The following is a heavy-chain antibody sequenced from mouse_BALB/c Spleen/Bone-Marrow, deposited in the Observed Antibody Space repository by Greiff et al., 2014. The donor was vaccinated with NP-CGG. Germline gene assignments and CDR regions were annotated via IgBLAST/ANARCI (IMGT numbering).Heavy chain of an antibody. CDR1: GYAFSSFW. Sequence: VKLVESGAELVRPGSSVKISCKASGYAFSSFWMNWMKQRPGQGPEWIGQIYPGDGDTNYNGKFKGKATLTADMSSSTAHIQLSSLTSEDSAVYFCARDDFGPDYWGQGTTLTVSS. D-gene: IGHD2-4*01. CDR2: IYPGDGDT. V-gene: IGHV1-80*01. J-gene: IGHJ2*01. CDR3: ARDDFGPDY.